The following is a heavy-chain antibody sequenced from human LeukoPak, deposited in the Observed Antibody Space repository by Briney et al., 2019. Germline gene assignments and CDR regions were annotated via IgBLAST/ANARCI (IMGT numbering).Heavy chain of an antibody. CDR2: IHYSGSS. J-gene: IGHJ5*01. V-gene: IGHV4-59*03. CDR3: ALAPNSNWFDF. CDR1: GDSISNFY. D-gene: IGHD2-8*01. Sequence: SETLSLTCTVSGDSISNFYWTWIRQSPGKGLEWIGNIHYSGSSVYNPSLKSRGTISIDTSRKQFFLKLNSVTAADTAVYFCALAPNSNWFDFWGPGTLVTVSS.